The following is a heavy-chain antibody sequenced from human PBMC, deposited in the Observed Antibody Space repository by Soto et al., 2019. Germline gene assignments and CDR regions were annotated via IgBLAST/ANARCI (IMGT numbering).Heavy chain of an antibody. CDR3: ARARDSSGYYDY. J-gene: IGHJ4*02. CDR2: IYYSGST. Sequence: SETLSLTCTVSGGSISSGGYYWSWIRQHPGKGLEWIGYIYYSGSTYYNPSLKSRVTISVDTSKNQFSLKLSSVTAADTAVYYCARARDSSGYYDYWGQGTLVTVSS. V-gene: IGHV4-31*03. D-gene: IGHD3-22*01. CDR1: GGSISSGGYY.